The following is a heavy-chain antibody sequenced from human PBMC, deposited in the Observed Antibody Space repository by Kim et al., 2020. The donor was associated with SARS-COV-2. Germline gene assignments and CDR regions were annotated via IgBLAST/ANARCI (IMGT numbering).Heavy chain of an antibody. V-gene: IGHV4-31*03. CDR2: IYYSGST. CDR1: GGSISSGGYY. CDR3: ARRGEYYYGSGSEKRVDV. D-gene: IGHD3-10*01. Sequence: SETLSLTCTVSGGSISSGGYYWSWIRQHPGKGLEWIGYIYYSGSTYYNPSLKSRVTISVDTSKNQFSLKLSSVTAADTAVYYCARRGEYYYGSGSEKRVDVWGQGTTVTVSS. J-gene: IGHJ6*02.